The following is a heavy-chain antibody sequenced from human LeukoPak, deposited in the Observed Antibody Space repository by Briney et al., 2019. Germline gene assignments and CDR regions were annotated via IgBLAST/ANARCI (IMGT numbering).Heavy chain of an antibody. CDR1: GFTFSSYA. CDR3: AKDMILSGGDTFDY. D-gene: IGHD5-18*01. V-gene: IGHV3-9*01. J-gene: IGHJ4*02. Sequence: GGSLRLSCAASGFTFSSYAMHWVRQAPGKGLEWVSGISWNSGSIGYADSVKGRFTISRDNAKNSLYLQMNSLRAEDTALYYCAKDMILSGGDTFDYWGQGTLVTVSS. CDR2: ISWNSGSI.